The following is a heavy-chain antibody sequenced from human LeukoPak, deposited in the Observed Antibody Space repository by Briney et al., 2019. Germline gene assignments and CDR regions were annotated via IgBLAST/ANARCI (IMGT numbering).Heavy chain of an antibody. V-gene: IGHV4-59*08. Sequence: SETLSLTCTVSGGSIRSYYWSWIRQPPGKGLEGIGYIYYSGSTNYNPPLKSRVTISVDTSKNQFSLKLSSVTAADTAVYYCARQLVVVTAIRWSDWYFDLWGRGTLVTVSS. CDR1: GGSIRSYY. J-gene: IGHJ2*01. CDR3: ARQLVVVTAIRWSDWYFDL. D-gene: IGHD2-21*02. CDR2: IYYSGST.